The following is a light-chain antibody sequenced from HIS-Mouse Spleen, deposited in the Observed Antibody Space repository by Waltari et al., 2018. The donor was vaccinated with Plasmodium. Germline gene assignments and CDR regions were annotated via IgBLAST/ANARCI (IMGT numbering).Light chain of an antibody. V-gene: IGLV2-11*01. J-gene: IGLJ2*01. CDR2: DVR. CDR1: SSDVGGYDY. CDR3: CSYAGSYTLV. Sequence: QSALTQPRSVSGSPGQSVTISCTGTSSDVGGYDYISWYQQHPGKAPNIMIYDVRKRPSGVPDLFSGSKSGNTASLTISGLQAEDEADYYCCSYAGSYTLVFGGGTKLTVL.